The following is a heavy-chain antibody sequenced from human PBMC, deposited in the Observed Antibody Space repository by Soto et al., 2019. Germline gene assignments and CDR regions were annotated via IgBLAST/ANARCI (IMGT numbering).Heavy chain of an antibody. CDR3: ARIVGDCSGGSCYSHYYYYGMDV. CDR1: GFSLSTSGMC. CDR2: IDWDDDK. D-gene: IGHD2-15*01. J-gene: IGHJ6*02. Sequence: SVPTLVNPTQTLTLTCTFSGFSLSTSGMCVSWIRQAPGKALEWLALIDWDDDKYYSTSLKTRLTISKDTSKNQVVLTMTNMDPVDTATYYCARIVGDCSGGSCYSHYYYYGMDVWGQGTTVTVSS. V-gene: IGHV2-70*01.